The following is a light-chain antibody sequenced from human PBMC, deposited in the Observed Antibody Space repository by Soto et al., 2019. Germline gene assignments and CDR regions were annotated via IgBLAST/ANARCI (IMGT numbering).Light chain of an antibody. Sequence: DIQMTQSPSTLSASVGDRVTITCRASPSISIWLAWYQQKPGKAPKVLIWDASSLQRGVPPRFSGSGSGTEFTLTISSLQPDDAATDYCQQYNDYSTWTFGHGTKVDIK. CDR1: PSISIW. J-gene: IGKJ1*01. V-gene: IGKV1-5*01. CDR2: DAS. CDR3: QQYNDYSTWT.